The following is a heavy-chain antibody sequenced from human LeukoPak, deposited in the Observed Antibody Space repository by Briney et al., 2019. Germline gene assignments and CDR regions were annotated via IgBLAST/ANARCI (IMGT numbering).Heavy chain of an antibody. D-gene: IGHD6-19*01. CDR2: ISGSGGNT. CDR3: AKGRTEGGTLALDY. J-gene: IGHJ4*02. CDR1: GFTFSSYG. V-gene: IGHV3-23*01. Sequence: GGSLRLSCAASGFTFSSYGMHWVRQAPGKGLEWVSGISGSGGNTYYTDSVRGRLSISRDNSKNTLYLQVNSLRAEDTAVYYCAKGRTEGGTLALDYWGQGTLVTVSS.